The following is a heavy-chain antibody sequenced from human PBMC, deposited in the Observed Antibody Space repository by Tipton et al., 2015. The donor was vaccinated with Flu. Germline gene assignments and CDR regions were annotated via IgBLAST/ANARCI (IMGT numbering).Heavy chain of an antibody. CDR3: ASRIAAAGRED. D-gene: IGHD6-13*01. J-gene: IGHJ4*02. CDR2: INHSGST. V-gene: IGHV4-34*01. Sequence: TLSLTCAVYGGSFSGYYWSWIRQPPGKGLEWIGEINHSGSTNYNPSLKSRVTISVDTSKNQFSLKLSSVTAADTAVYYCASRIAAAGREDWGQGTLVTVSS. CDR1: GGSFSGYY.